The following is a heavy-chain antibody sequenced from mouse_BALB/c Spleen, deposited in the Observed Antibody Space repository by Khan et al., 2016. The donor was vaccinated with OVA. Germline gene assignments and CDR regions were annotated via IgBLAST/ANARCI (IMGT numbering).Heavy chain of an antibody. CDR3: VRDGAYHRNDGWFAY. J-gene: IGHJ3*01. CDR2: INPSNGYT. V-gene: IGHV1-4*01. D-gene: IGHD2-14*01. Sequence: QVQLKESGAELARPGASVKLSCKASGYTFTSYTIHWIKLRPGQGLEWICYINPSNGYTNYNQKFRDKATLTADKSSTTAYMQLSSLTSDDSAVYNCVRDGAYHRNDGWFAYWGQGTLVTVSA. CDR1: GYTFTSYT.